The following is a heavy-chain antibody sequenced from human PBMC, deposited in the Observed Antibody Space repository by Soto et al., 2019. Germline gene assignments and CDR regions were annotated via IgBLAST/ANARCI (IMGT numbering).Heavy chain of an antibody. CDR3: ARYRTKVPVAFDV. D-gene: IGHD3-16*02. CDR1: GLAFPIDD. V-gene: IGHV1-8*01. CDR2: MNPSGRNT. Sequence: QVQLVQSGAEVKKPGASVQVSCKASGLAFPIDDIIWVRQTIGQGLEFMGWMNPSGRNTGYAQKFPGRGTFTRNTPTSTAYMDLSGLRSEDTAVYYCARYRTKVPVAFDVWGQGTMVTVSS. J-gene: IGHJ3*01.